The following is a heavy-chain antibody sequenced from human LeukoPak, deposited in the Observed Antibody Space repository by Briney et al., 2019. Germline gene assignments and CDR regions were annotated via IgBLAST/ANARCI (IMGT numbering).Heavy chain of an antibody. D-gene: IGHD4-23*01. CDR3: AREVGGNFLLDAFDI. CDR2: IYYSGST. CDR1: GGSISSYY. V-gene: IGHV4-59*01. Sequence: SETRSLTCTVSGGSISSYYWSWIRQPPGKGLEWIGYIYYSGSTNYNPSLKSRVTISVDTSKNQFSLKLSSVSAADTAVYYCAREVGGNFLLDAFDIWGQGTMVTVS. J-gene: IGHJ3*02.